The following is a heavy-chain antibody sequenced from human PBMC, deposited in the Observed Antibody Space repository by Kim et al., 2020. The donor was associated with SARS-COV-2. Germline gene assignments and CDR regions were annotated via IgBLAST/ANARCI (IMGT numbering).Heavy chain of an antibody. V-gene: IGHV1-69*02. J-gene: IGHJ4*02. D-gene: IGHD3-10*01. CDR3: ESGGGVRWFGESFDY. CDR2: IIPILGIA. Sequence: SVKVSCKASGGTFSSYTISWVRQAPGQGLEWMGRIIPILGIANYAQKFQGRVTITADKSTSTAYMELSSLRSEDTAVYYCESGGGVRWFGESFDYWGQGTLVTVSS. CDR1: GGTFSSYT.